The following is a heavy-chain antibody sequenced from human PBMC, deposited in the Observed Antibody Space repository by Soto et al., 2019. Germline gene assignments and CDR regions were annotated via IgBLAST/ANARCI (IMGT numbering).Heavy chain of an antibody. CDR2: IWYDGSNK. D-gene: IGHD3-10*01. Sequence: GGSLRLSCAASGFTFSSYGMHWVRQAPGKGLEWVAVIWYDGSNKYYADSVKGRFTISRDKSKNTLCLQMNSLRAEDTAVYYCARDPKETPGLLWFGEANYYMDVWGKGTTVTVSS. CDR1: GFTFSSYG. V-gene: IGHV3-33*01. J-gene: IGHJ6*03. CDR3: ARDPKETPGLLWFGEANYYMDV.